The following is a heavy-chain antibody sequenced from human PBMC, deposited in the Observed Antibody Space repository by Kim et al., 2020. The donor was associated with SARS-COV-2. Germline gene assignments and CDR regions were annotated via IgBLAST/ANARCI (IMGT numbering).Heavy chain of an antibody. D-gene: IGHD2-2*01. CDR1: GVSISSHD. J-gene: IGHJ4*02. CDR3: ARQEKGCSSNSCYAKNFDY. Sequence: SETLSLTCTVSGVSISSHDWNWIRQPPGKGLEWIGHSHYSGSTNYNPSLKSRVTISVDTSKNQFSRKLSSVTAADTAVYYCARQEKGCSSNSCYAKNFDYWGQGTLVTVSS. CDR2: SHYSGST. V-gene: IGHV4-59*08.